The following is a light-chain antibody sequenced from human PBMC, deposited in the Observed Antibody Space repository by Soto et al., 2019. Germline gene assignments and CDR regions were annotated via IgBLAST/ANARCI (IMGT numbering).Light chain of an antibody. J-gene: IGLJ2*01. CDR2: LHSDGSH. Sequence: QLVLTQSPSASASLGASVKLTCTLSSGHSNFAITWHQQQPEKGPRYLMELHSDGSHSKGDGIPDRFSGSSSGAERYLTISSLQSEDEADYYCQTWGSGIVFGGGTKLTVL. V-gene: IGLV4-69*01. CDR1: SGHSNFA. CDR3: QTWGSGIV.